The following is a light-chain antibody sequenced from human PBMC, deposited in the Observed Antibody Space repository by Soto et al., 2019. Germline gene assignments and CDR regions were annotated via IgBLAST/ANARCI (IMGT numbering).Light chain of an antibody. Sequence: QSALTQPASVSGSPGQSITISCTGTSTDPATYDLVSWYQQHPGKAPQLIIYVVAKRPSGVSARFSGSQSGDTASLTISGLQAADEAYYYCCSRLFGGGTKLTVL. CDR1: STDPATYDL. CDR3: CSRL. V-gene: IGLV2-23*02. CDR2: VVA. J-gene: IGLJ2*01.